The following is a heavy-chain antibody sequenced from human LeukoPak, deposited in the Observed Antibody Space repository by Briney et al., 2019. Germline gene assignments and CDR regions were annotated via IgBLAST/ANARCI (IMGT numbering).Heavy chain of an antibody. V-gene: IGHV3-74*01. CDR2: VEHDGSRT. D-gene: IGHD4-17*01. CDR3: ATDLG. CDR1: GFTFTSYW. J-gene: IGHJ4*02. Sequence: EGSLRLSCAASGFTFTSYWMHWVRQPPGKGLVWVSRVEHDGSRTAYADSVTGRFTISRDNARNMVYLQMNSLRAEDTAVYYCATDLGWGQGTLVTVSS.